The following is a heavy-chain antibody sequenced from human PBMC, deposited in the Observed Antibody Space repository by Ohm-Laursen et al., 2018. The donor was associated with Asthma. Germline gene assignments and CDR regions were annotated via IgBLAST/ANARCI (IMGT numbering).Heavy chain of an antibody. Sequence: SLRLSCTAFGDTFSIFRNSWMAWVRQAPGKGLEWLAKIQPGGGAEVYVDSVKGRFTISRDNAKTTLYLQMNSLRTEDTAIYYCATEAWWRCDYWGQGSLVTVSS. V-gene: IGHV3-7*01. CDR2: IQPGGGAE. CDR1: GDTFSIFRNSW. D-gene: IGHD2-15*01. CDR3: ATEAWWRCDY. J-gene: IGHJ4*02.